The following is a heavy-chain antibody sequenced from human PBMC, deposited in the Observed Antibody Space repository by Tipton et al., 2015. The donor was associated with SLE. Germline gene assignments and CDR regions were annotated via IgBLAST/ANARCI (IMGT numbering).Heavy chain of an antibody. Sequence: SLRLSCAASGFTFSSYAMHWVRQAPGKGLEWVAVISYDGSNKYYADSVKGRFTIPRDNSKNTLYLQMNSLRAEDTAVYYCARDRLHDFWSGYPRGYFDLWGRGTLVTVSS. V-gene: IGHV3-30*04. D-gene: IGHD3-3*01. J-gene: IGHJ2*01. CDR1: GFTFSSYA. CDR2: ISYDGSNK. CDR3: ARDRLHDFWSGYPRGYFDL.